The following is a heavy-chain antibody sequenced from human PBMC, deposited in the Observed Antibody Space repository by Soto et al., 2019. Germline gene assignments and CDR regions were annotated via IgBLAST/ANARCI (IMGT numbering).Heavy chain of an antibody. CDR1: GFTFSSYA. J-gene: IGHJ6*02. CDR3: AKLLRVRAYYYYGMDV. D-gene: IGHD3-10*01. Sequence: GGSLRLSCAASGFTFSSYAMHWVRQAPGKGLEWVAVISYDGSNKYYADSVKGRFTISRDNSKNTLYLQMNSLRAEDTAVYYCAKLLRVRAYYYYGMDVWGQGTTVTVSS. V-gene: IGHV3-30*18. CDR2: ISYDGSNK.